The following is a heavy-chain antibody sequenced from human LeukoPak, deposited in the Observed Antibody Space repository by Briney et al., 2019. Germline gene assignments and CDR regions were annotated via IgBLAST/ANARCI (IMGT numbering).Heavy chain of an antibody. CDR2: IKWNGGST. J-gene: IGHJ4*02. CDR1: GFTFDDYG. V-gene: IGHV3-20*04. Sequence: GGSLRLSCVASGFTFDDYGMSWVRQAPGKGLEGVSGIKWNGGSTGYADSVKGRFTISRDNAKNSLSLQMNSLRAEDTAFYYCARDGGDCAGDSCYVDYWGQGTLVTVSS. D-gene: IGHD2-21*01. CDR3: ARDGGDCAGDSCYVDY.